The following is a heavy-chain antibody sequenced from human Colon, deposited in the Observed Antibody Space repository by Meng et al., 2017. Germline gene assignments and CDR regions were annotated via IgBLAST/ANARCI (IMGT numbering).Heavy chain of an antibody. CDR3: ARENVVVVAALDY. Sequence: QVQLVQSGAEVKKPGSSVKISCKASGGTFSSYAISWVRQAPGQGLEWMGGIIPILGIANYAQKFQGRVTITADKSTSTAYMELSSLRSEDTAVYYCARENVVVVAALDYWGQGTLVTVSS. D-gene: IGHD2-15*01. CDR2: IIPILGIA. V-gene: IGHV1-69*10. J-gene: IGHJ4*02. CDR1: GGTFSSYA.